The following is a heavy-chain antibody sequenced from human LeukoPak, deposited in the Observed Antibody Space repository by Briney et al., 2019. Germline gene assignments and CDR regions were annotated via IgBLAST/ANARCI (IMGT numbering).Heavy chain of an antibody. CDR1: GFTFSSYW. Sequence: GGSLRLSCAASGFTFSSYWMTWVRQAPGKGLVWVANIRQDGSEKFYVDSVKGRFTISRDNAKNSLYLQMNSLRAEDTAVYYCARVRFGGADYWGQGTLVTVSS. J-gene: IGHJ4*02. V-gene: IGHV3-7*05. CDR2: IRQDGSEK. CDR3: ARVRFGGADY. D-gene: IGHD3-10*01.